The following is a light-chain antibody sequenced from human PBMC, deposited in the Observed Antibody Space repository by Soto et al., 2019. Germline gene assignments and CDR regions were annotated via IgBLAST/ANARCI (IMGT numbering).Light chain of an antibody. CDR1: QGIRND. CDR3: LQHSNIPPT. J-gene: IGKJ1*01. CDR2: AAS. V-gene: IGKV1-6*01. Sequence: AIQMTQSPSSLSASVGDRVTITCRASQGIRNDLDWYQQKPGKAPKLLIYAASSLQTGVPSRFSGSGSGTDFTLTISSLQPEDFSTYYCLQHSNIPPTFGQGTKV.